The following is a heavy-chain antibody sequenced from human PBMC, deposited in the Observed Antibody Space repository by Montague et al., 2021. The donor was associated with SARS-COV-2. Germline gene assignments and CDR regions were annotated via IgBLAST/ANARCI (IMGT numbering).Heavy chain of an antibody. D-gene: IGHD3-22*01. CDR3: ARDKYYYDSSGYYPLVYSDY. V-gene: IGHV2-70*11. Sequence: PPLVKPTQTLTLTCTFSGFSLSTSGMCVSWIRQPPGKALEWLARIDWDDDKYYSTSLKTRLTISKDTSKNQVVLTMTNMDPVDTATYYCARDKYYYDSSGYYPLVYSDYWGQGTLVTVSS. CDR2: IDWDDDK. J-gene: IGHJ4*02. CDR1: GFSLSTSGMC.